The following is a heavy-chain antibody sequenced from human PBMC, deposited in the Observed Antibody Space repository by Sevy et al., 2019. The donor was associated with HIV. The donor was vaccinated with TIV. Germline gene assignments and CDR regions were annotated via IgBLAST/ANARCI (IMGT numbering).Heavy chain of an antibody. J-gene: IGHJ6*03. V-gene: IGHV3-21*01. CDR3: ASWGDYKDYYYYYMDV. CDR1: GFTFSSYS. Sequence: GGSLRLSCAASGFTFSSYSMNWVRQAPGKGLEWVSSISSSSSYIYYADSVKGRSTISRDNAKNSLYLQMNSLRAEDTAVYYCASWGDYKDYYYYYMDVWGKGTTVTVSS. CDR2: ISSSSSYI. D-gene: IGHD5-12*01.